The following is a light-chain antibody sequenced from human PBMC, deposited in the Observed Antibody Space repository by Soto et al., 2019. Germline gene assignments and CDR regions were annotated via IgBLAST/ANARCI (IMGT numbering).Light chain of an antibody. J-gene: IGKJ1*01. Sequence: KLLTQSPGTLSLSPGERATLFCRASQSLSSSLAWYQQKSGQAPRLIIYGTSRGATGVPVRFSGSGSVTDFTLTISSLQSEDFGVYFCQQYDNWPWTFGQGTKV. CDR3: QQYDNWPWT. V-gene: IGKV3-15*01. CDR2: GTS. CDR1: QSLSSS.